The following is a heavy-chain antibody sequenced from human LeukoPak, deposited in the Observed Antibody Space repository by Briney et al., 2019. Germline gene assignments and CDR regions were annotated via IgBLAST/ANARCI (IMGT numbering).Heavy chain of an antibody. D-gene: IGHD3-16*01. Sequence: GGSLRLSCAASGFSFNTNWMSWVRQAPGKGLEWVGNIQPDGSEQYPVDSVKGRFTISRDNARNSLFLQMSSLRVEDTAVYYCASQSFARFDPWGQGTLVTVSS. J-gene: IGHJ5*02. CDR2: IQPDGSEQ. V-gene: IGHV3-7*01. CDR3: ASQSFARFDP. CDR1: GFSFNTNW.